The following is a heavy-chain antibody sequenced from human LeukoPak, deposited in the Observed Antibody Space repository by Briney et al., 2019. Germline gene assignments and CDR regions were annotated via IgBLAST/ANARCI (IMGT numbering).Heavy chain of an antibody. CDR3: ARDLVGGRSGYYDFWSGYWYNWFDP. D-gene: IGHD3-3*01. CDR2: INPNSGGT. Sequence: ASVKVSCKASGYTFTGYYMHWVRQAPGQGLEWMGWINPNSGGTNYAQKFQGRVTMTRDESISRAYMELSRLRSDDTAVYYCARDLVGGRSGYYDFWSGYWYNWFDPWGQGTLVTVSS. CDR1: GYTFTGYY. V-gene: IGHV1-2*02. J-gene: IGHJ5*02.